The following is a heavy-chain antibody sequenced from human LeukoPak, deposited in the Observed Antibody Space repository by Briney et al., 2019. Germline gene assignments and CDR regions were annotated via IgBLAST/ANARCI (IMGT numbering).Heavy chain of an antibody. V-gene: IGHV4-59*01. CDR1: GGSISSYY. Sequence: PSETLSLTCTVSGGSISSYYWSWIRQPPGKGLEWIGYIYYSGSTNYNPSLKSRVTISVDTSKNQFSLKLSSVTAADTAVYYCARAVSSSWCYFDYCGQGTLVTVSS. CDR2: IYYSGST. CDR3: ARAVSSSWCYFDY. D-gene: IGHD6-13*01. J-gene: IGHJ4*02.